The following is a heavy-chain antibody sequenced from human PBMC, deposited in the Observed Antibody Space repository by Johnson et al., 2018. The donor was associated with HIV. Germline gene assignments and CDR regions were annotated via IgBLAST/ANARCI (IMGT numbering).Heavy chain of an antibody. V-gene: IGHV3-30-3*01. CDR1: GFTFSSYA. Sequence: VQLVESGGGLIQPGGSLRLSCAASGFTFSSYAMHWVRQAPGKGLEWVAVISYDGSNKYYADSVKGRFTISSDNSKNTLYLQMNSLRAEETAVYYCRAAKDSQTHFSIAVVDYLDAFDIWGQGTMVTVSS. J-gene: IGHJ3*02. CDR3: RAAKDSQTHFSIAVVDYLDAFDI. CDR2: ISYDGSNK. D-gene: IGHD6-19*01.